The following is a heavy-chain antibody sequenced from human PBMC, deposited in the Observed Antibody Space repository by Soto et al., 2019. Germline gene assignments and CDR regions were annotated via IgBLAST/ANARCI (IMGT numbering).Heavy chain of an antibody. CDR2: ISSSSSYI. CDR1: GFTFSSYS. Sequence: EVQLVESGGGLVKPGGSLRLPCAASGFTFSSYSMNWVRQAPGKGLEWVSSISSSSSYIYNADSVKGRFTISRDNAKNSPYLQMNSLRAEDTAVYYCARNREDIVVVVAADGGSNFVYLGQGTLVTVSS. CDR3: ARNREDIVVVVAADGGSNFVY. D-gene: IGHD2-15*01. V-gene: IGHV3-21*01. J-gene: IGHJ4*02.